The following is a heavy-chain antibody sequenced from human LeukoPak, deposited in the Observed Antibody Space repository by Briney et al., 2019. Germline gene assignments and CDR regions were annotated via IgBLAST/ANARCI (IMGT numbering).Heavy chain of an antibody. D-gene: IGHD1-26*01. Sequence: GASVKVSCKASGYTFTSYGISWVRQAPGQGLEWMGWISAYNGNTNYAQKLQGRVTMTTDTSTSTVYMELRSLRSDDTAVYYCARRLYSGSYTGLSAFDIWGQGTMVTVSS. J-gene: IGHJ3*02. V-gene: IGHV1-18*01. CDR1: GYTFTSYG. CDR2: ISAYNGNT. CDR3: ARRLYSGSYTGLSAFDI.